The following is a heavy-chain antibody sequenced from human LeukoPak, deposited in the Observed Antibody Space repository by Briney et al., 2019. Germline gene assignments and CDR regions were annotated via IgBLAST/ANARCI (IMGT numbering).Heavy chain of an antibody. CDR1: GFTLSSNY. V-gene: IGHV3-53*01. Sequence: GGSLRLSCAASGFTLSSNYMSWVRQAPGKGLEWVSVIYSGGSTYYADSVKGRFTISRDNSKNTLYLQMNSLRAEDTAVYHCVRYFTAVAPTLRLDYWGQGTLVTVSS. CDR2: IYSGGST. D-gene: IGHD6-19*01. J-gene: IGHJ4*02. CDR3: VRYFTAVAPTLRLDY.